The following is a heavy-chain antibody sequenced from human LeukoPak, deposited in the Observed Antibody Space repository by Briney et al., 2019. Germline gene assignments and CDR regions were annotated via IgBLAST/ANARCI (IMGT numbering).Heavy chain of an antibody. J-gene: IGHJ4*02. Sequence: GGSLRLSCAASGFTFSSYGVHWVRQAPGKGLEWVSFINYNGRNNYYADSVKGRFTISRDSSKNTLSLQMNSLRDEDTAVYYCAKGTMVRLDYWGQGTLVTVSS. CDR3: AKGTMVRLDY. CDR1: GFTFSSYG. CDR2: INYNGRNN. D-gene: IGHD3-10*01. V-gene: IGHV3-30*02.